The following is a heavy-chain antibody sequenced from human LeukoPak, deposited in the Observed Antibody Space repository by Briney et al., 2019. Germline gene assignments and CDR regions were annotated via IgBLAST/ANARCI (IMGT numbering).Heavy chain of an antibody. D-gene: IGHD2-2*01. J-gene: IGHJ5*02. CDR1: GFTFSSYW. V-gene: IGHV3-7*01. Sequence: GGSLRLSCAASGFTFSSYWMSWVRQAPGKGLEWVANIKEDGSEKYYVDSVKGRFTISRDNAKNSLYLQMNSPRAEDTAVYYCAKPSYHGWFDPWGQGTLVTVST. CDR3: AKPSYHGWFDP. CDR2: IKEDGSEK.